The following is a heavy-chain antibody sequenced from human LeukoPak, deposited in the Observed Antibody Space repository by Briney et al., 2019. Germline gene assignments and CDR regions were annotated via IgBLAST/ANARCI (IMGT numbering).Heavy chain of an antibody. CDR2: ISNNGGYT. J-gene: IGHJ4*02. D-gene: IGHD2-15*01. V-gene: IGHV3-23*01. CDR3: AKQLGYCSDGSCYFPY. CDR1: GFTFSSYS. Sequence: GGSLRLSCAASGFTFSSYSMNWVRQAPGKGLEWVSAISNNGGYTYYADSVQGRFTISRDNSKSTLCLQMNSLRAEDTAVYYCAKQLGYCSDGSCYFPYWGQGTLVTVSS.